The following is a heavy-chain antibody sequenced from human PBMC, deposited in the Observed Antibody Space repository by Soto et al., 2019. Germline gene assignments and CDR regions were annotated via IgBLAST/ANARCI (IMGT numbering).Heavy chain of an antibody. Sequence: PGGSLRLSCAASGFTFSSYGMHWVRQAPGKGLEWVAVISYDGSNKYYADSVKGRFTISRDNSKNTLYLQMNSLRAEDTAVYYCAKGNSSSPRTFYGMDVWGQGTTVTVSS. CDR1: GFTFSSYG. CDR2: ISYDGSNK. J-gene: IGHJ6*02. V-gene: IGHV3-30*18. CDR3: AKGNSSSPRTFYGMDV. D-gene: IGHD6-6*01.